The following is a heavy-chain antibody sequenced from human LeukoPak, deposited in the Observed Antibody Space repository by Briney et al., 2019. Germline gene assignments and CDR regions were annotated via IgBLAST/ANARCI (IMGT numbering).Heavy chain of an antibody. D-gene: IGHD3-22*01. V-gene: IGHV4-59*02. J-gene: IGHJ3*02. CDR3: ARYYDSSGYYYAPGAFDI. CDR1: GGSVSSYY. Sequence: SETLSLTCTVSGGSVSSYYWSRIRQPPGKGLEWIGYIYYSGNSNYNPSLKSRVTISVDTSKNQFSLKLSSVTAADTAVYYCARYYDSSGYYYAPGAFDIWGQGTMVTVSS. CDR2: IYYSGNS.